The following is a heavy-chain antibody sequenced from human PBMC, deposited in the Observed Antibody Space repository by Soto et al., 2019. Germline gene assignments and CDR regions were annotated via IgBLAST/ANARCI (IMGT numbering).Heavy chain of an antibody. V-gene: IGHV4-31*03. CDR2: RYYSGST. CDR1: GGSISSGGYY. J-gene: IGHJ6*02. D-gene: IGHD3-22*01. Sequence: PSETLSLTCTVSGGSISSGGYYWSWIRQHPGKGLEWIGYRYYSGSTYYNPSLKSRVTISVDTSKNQFSLKLSSVTAADTAVYYCARDGDYYDSSGYYYYYGMDVWGQGTTVTVSS. CDR3: ARDGDYYDSSGYYYYYGMDV.